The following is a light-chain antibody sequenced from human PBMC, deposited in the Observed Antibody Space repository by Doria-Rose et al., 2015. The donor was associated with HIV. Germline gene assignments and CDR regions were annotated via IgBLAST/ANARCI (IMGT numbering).Light chain of an antibody. J-gene: IGKJ3*01. CDR3: QQYYGTPS. CDR2: WAS. V-gene: IGKV4-1*01. CDR1: QSLLYTSKNY. Sequence: DIRVTQSPESLGMSLGERATLNCKSNQSLLYTSKNYLAWYQQKPGQPPKLLIYWASTRQSRVPDRFSGSGSGTDFTLTSSSLEAEDVAVYYCQQYYGTPSFGPGTTVDIK.